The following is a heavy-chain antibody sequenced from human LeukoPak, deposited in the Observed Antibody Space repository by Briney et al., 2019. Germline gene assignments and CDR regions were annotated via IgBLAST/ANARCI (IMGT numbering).Heavy chain of an antibody. J-gene: IGHJ5*02. CDR1: GFTFSDYY. D-gene: IGHD4-17*01. CDR3: ARGRQRLTTVTTKDNWFDP. CDR2: ISSSGSTI. V-gene: IGHV3-11*01. Sequence: GGSLRLSCAASGFTFSDYYMSWIRQAPGKGLEWVSYISSSGSTIYYADSVKGRFTISRDNAKNSLYLQMNSLRAEDTAVYYCARGRQRLTTVTTKDNWFDPWGQGTLVTVSS.